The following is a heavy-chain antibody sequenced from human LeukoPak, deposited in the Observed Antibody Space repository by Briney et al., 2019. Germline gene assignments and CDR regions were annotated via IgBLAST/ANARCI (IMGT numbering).Heavy chain of an antibody. V-gene: IGHV3-23*01. CDR3: AKGREWLDNFDY. D-gene: IGHD6-19*01. CDR1: GFTFSSYP. Sequence: GGPLRLSCAASGFTFSSYPMRWARQATGKRLEWVSAISGSGGSTYYAGSVKGRFTISRDNSKNTLYLQMNSLRADDTAVYYCAKGREWLDNFDYWGQGTLVTVSS. CDR2: ISGSGGST. J-gene: IGHJ4*02.